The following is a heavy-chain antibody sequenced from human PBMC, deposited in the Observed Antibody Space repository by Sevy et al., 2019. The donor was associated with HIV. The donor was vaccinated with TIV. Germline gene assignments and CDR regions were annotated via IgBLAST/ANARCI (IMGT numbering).Heavy chain of an antibody. V-gene: IGHV4-59*11. D-gene: IGHD3-22*01. Sequence: SETLSLTCTVSGGSLSGHFWSWIRQPPGKGLEWIAYIYDSESTNYNSSIRSRVTISIDTSKNQFSLRLTSVTAADTAVYYCARGAATVYYDTTGFSPYLELWGQGTLVSVSS. CDR3: ARGAATVYYDTTGFSPYLEL. CDR1: GGSLSGHF. J-gene: IGHJ4*02. CDR2: IYDSEST.